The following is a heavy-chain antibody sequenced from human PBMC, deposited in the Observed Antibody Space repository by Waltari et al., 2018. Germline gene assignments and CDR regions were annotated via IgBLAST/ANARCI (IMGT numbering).Heavy chain of an antibody. J-gene: IGHJ4*02. CDR3: VRGMVRAVGFDF. D-gene: IGHD1-26*01. CDR2: INSDGSAT. Sequence: EVQLVESGGGLVQPGGSLRLSGAASGFSFSNHWFHWVRQAPGKGLVWVSCINSDGSATCYADSVKGRFTISRDDAKNTLYLQMNSLRAEDTAVYYCVRGMVRAVGFDFWGQGTLVTVSS. V-gene: IGHV3-74*01. CDR1: GFSFSNHW.